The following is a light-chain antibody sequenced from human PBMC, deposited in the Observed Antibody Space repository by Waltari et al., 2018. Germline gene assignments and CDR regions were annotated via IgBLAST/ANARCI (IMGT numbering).Light chain of an antibody. V-gene: IGKV4-1*01. CDR3: QQYYTTPPT. CDR2: WAS. CDR1: QSVLHSSDNMKL. Sequence: DIVMTQSPDSLAVSLGERATINCKSSQSVLHSSDNMKLLAWYQRKPGQPPNLLSSWASTREAVVPDRFSGSGSGTDFTLTISSLQAEDVAVYYCQQYYTTPPTFGQGTKVEIK. J-gene: IGKJ1*01.